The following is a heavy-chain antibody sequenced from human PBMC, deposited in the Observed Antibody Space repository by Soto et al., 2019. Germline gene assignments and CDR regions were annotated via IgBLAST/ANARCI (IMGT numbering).Heavy chain of an antibody. Sequence: GGSLRLSCAASGFTFSSYAMSWVRQAPGRGLEWVSAVSGSGGSTYYADYVKGRFTISRDNSKNSLYLQMISLRAEDTAVFFFARLDYGHYRSGAFDIWGQGTMVTVSS. D-gene: IGHD4-17*01. CDR3: ARLDYGHYRSGAFDI. CDR1: GFTFSSYA. V-gene: IGHV3-23*01. CDR2: VSGSGGST. J-gene: IGHJ3*02.